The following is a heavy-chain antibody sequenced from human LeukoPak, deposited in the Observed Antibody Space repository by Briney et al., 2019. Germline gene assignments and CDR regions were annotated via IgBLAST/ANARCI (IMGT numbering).Heavy chain of an antibody. Sequence: PGRSLRLSCTASGFTFGDYAMSWFRQAPGKGLEWVGFIRSKAYGGTTEYAASVKGRFTISRDDSKSIAYLQMNSLKTEDTAVYYCTRRDLGVVATILSGRDAFDIWGQGTMVTVSS. CDR1: GFTFGDYA. J-gene: IGHJ3*02. V-gene: IGHV3-49*03. CDR3: TRRDLGVVATILSGRDAFDI. D-gene: IGHD5-12*01. CDR2: IRSKAYGGTT.